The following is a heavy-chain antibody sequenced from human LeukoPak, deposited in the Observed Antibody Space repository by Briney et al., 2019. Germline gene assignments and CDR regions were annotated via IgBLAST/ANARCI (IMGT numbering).Heavy chain of an antibody. Sequence: GGSLRLSCAASGFTFSDYWMQWVRQAPGRGLEWVANIRQDGNEKYYVDSVKGRFTIFRDNAKNSLYLQMNSLRVEDTAVYYCVKGWYTSDFWGLGTLVTVSS. CDR1: GFTFSDYW. V-gene: IGHV3-7*03. D-gene: IGHD6-13*01. CDR2: IRQDGNEK. CDR3: VKGWYTSDF. J-gene: IGHJ4*02.